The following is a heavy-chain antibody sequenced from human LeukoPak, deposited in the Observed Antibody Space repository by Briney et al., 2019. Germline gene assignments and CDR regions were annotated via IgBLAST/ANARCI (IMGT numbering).Heavy chain of an antibody. CDR1: GGSFSGYY. V-gene: IGHV4-34*01. Sequence: SETLSLTCAVYGGSFSGYYWSWIRQPPGKGLEWIGEINHSGSTNYNPSLKSRVTISVDTSKNQFSLKLSSVTAADTAVYYCARHVYGITGKSGGYYYGMDVWGQGTTVTVSS. CDR3: ARHVYGITGKSGGYYYGMDV. D-gene: IGHD1-20*01. CDR2: INHSGST. J-gene: IGHJ6*02.